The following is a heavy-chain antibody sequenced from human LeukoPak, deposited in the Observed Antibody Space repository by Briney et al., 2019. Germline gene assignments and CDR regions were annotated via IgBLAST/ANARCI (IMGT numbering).Heavy chain of an antibody. Sequence: PGGSLRLSCAASGFTVSSNYMSWVRQAPGKGLEWVSAISGSGGSTYYADSVKGRFTISRDNSKNTLYLQMNSLRAEDTAVYYCAKAAPLSTSCYGHWGQGTLVTVSS. D-gene: IGHD2-2*01. CDR1: GFTVSSNY. J-gene: IGHJ4*02. CDR2: ISGSGGST. CDR3: AKAAPLSTSCYGH. V-gene: IGHV3-23*01.